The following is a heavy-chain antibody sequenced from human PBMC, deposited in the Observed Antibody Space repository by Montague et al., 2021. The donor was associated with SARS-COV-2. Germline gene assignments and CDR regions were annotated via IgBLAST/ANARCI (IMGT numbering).Heavy chain of an antibody. J-gene: IGHJ4*02. CDR1: GFTFSTYA. CDR2: ISSGGNK. V-gene: IGHV3-23*01. CDR3: AKNFPGQFYFDD. D-gene: IGHD2/OR15-2a*01. Sequence: RRLSLSASGFTFSTYAMNWVRQAPGKGLEWVSGISSGGNKHHADSVKGRFTISRDDSRNTLYLQMHSLRAEDTAMYYCAKNFPGQFYFDDWGQGTLVAVSS.